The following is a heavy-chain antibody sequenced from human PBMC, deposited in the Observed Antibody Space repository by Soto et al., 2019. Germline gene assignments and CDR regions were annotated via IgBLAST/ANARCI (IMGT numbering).Heavy chain of an antibody. CDR2: IYYSGST. Sequence: SETLSLTCTVSGDSICSYDWSWIRQPPGKGLEWIGYIYYSGSTNYNPSLKSRVTISVDTSKNQFSLKLSSVTAADTAVYYCARDGYSSSWYGSDYYYYYMDVWGKGTTVTVSS. V-gene: IGHV4-59*01. CDR1: GDSICSYD. D-gene: IGHD6-13*01. CDR3: ARDGYSSSWYGSDYYYYYMDV. J-gene: IGHJ6*03.